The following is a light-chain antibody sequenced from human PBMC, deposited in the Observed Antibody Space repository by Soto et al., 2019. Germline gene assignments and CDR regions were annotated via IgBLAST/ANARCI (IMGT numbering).Light chain of an antibody. J-gene: IGLJ2*01. V-gene: IGLV1-44*01. CDR2: NDD. CDR1: TSNIGSKL. CDR3: AVWDDNLNGQVL. Sequence: QSVLTQPPSASGTPGQKVTISCSGSTSNIGSKLVTWYQQLPGTAPKLLIHNDDQRPSGVPDRFSASKSGTSASLAIRGLHADDDADYYYAVWDDNLNGQVLFGGGTKVTAL.